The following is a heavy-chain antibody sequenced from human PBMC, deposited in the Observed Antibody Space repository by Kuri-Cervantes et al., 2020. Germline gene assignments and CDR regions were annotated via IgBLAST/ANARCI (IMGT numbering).Heavy chain of an antibody. V-gene: IGHV4-34*01. J-gene: IGHJ4*02. D-gene: IGHD2-15*01. CDR1: GGSFSGYY. CDR2: INHSGST. CDR3: ARGRVAATTSYYFDY. Sequence: GSLRLSCAVYGGSFSGYYWSWIRQPPGKGLEWIGEINHSGSTNYNPSLKSRVTISVDTSKNQFSLKLSSVTAADTAVYYCARGRVAATTSYYFDYWGQGTLVTVSS.